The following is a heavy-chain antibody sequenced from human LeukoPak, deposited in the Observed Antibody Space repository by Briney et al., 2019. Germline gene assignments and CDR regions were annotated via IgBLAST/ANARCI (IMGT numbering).Heavy chain of an antibody. V-gene: IGHV4-30-4*01. CDR3: ARFSQQYYYGSGSYSRVIDY. J-gene: IGHJ4*02. CDR2: IYYSGST. Sequence: SETLSLTCTVSGGSISSGDYYWGWLRQPPGKGLEWIGYIYYSGSTYYNPSLKSRVTISVDTSKNQFSLKLSSVTAADTAVYYCARFSQQYYYGSGSYSRVIDYWGQGTLVTVSS. D-gene: IGHD3-10*01. CDR1: GGSISSGDYY.